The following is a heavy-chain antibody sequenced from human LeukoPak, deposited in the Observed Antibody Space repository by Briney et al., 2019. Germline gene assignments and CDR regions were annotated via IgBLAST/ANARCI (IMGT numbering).Heavy chain of an antibody. Sequence: GPVKVSCKASGYTFTSYGISWVRQAPGQGLEWMGWISAYNGNTNYAQKLQGRVTMTTDTSTSTAYMELRSLRSDDTAAYYCARDPPNYDFWSGYHNWFDPWGQGTLVTVSS. CDR3: ARDPPNYDFWSGYHNWFDP. CDR1: GYTFTSYG. D-gene: IGHD3-3*01. V-gene: IGHV1-18*01. J-gene: IGHJ5*02. CDR2: ISAYNGNT.